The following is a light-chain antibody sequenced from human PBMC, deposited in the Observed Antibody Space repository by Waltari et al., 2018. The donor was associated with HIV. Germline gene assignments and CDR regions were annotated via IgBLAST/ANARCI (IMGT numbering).Light chain of an antibody. CDR2: EAS. J-gene: IGKJ5*01. Sequence: EIVMTQSPATLSVSPGESATLSCRASESISINLAWYQQKPGQAPRLLIYEASTRAAGIPVRFSGSGSGTEFTLTISSLQSEDLAVYYCQQNNNWPPITFGQGTRLEIK. CDR1: ESISIN. CDR3: QQNNNWPPIT. V-gene: IGKV3-15*01.